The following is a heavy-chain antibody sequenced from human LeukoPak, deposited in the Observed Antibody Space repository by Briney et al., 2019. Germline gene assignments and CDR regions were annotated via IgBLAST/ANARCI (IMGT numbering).Heavy chain of an antibody. D-gene: IGHD2-15*01. CDR2: IKQDGSEK. V-gene: IGHV3-7*03. CDR1: GFTFSSYW. CDR3: ARSQGLADGYFAY. Sequence: PGGSLRLSCAASGFTFSSYWMSWVRQAPGKGLEWVASIKQDGSEKYYVDSVKGRFTISRDNAKNSLYLQMNSLRAEDTAVYYCARSQGLADGYFAYWGQETLVTVSS. J-gene: IGHJ4*02.